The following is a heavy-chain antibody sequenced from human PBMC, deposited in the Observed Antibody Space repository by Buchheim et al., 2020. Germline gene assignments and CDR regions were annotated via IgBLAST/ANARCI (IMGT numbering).Heavy chain of an antibody. CDR2: VSASGDS. V-gene: IGHV4-59*12. CDR1: GGSITGSY. J-gene: IGHJ6*02. CDR3: ARDCGGDCYGHYYSLDV. D-gene: IGHD2-21*02. Sequence: QVQLQESGPGLVKPSETLSLTCNVSGGSITGSYWSWIRQPPGKGLEWIGYVSASGDSIYNPSLESRVTMSVETSKNQFSLKLRSATAADTAIYYCARDCGGDCYGHYYSLDVWGQGTT.